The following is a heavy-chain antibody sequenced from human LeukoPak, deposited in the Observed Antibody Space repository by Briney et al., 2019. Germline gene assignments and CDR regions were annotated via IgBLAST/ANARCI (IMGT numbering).Heavy chain of an antibody. Sequence: PGRSLRLSCAASGFTFSSYGMHWVRQAPGKGLEWVAVVWYDGSNKYYADSVKGRFTISRDNSKNTLYLQMNSLRAEDTAVYYCARVLFNYYYYGMDVWGQGTTVTVSS. CDR3: ARVLFNYYYYGMDV. CDR1: GFTFSSYG. D-gene: IGHD2/OR15-2a*01. J-gene: IGHJ6*02. CDR2: VWYDGSNK. V-gene: IGHV3-33*01.